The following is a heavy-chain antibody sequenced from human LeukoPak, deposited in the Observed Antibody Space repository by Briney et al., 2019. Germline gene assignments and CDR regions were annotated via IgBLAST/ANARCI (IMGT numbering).Heavy chain of an antibody. J-gene: IGHJ4*02. CDR1: GFTFSDYG. V-gene: IGHV3-66*01. Sequence: PGGSLRLSCAASGFTFSDYGMHWVRQAPGKGLEWVSVIYSGGSTYYADSVKGRFTISRDNSKNTLYLQMNSLRAEDTAVYYCARDKSDYFDYWGQGTLVTVSS. CDR3: ARDKSDYFDY. CDR2: IYSGGST.